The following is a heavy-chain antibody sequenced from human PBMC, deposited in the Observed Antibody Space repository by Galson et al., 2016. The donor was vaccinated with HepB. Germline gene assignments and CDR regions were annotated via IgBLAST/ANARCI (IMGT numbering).Heavy chain of an antibody. CDR3: AINIVTTGYSYYGLDV. D-gene: IGHD5-12*01. V-gene: IGHV3-73*01. Sequence: SLRLSCAASGFTFSGSALHWVRQAPGKGLEWVGRIRSKANRYATAYAASVKGRFTISRDDSKNTASLQMYSLRTEDTAIYYCAINIVTTGYSYYGLDVWGRGTTVTVSS. CDR1: GFTFSGSA. CDR2: IRSKANRYAT. J-gene: IGHJ6*02.